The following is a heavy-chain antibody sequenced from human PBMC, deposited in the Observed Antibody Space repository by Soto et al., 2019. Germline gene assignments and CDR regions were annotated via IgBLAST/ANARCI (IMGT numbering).Heavy chain of an antibody. V-gene: IGHV1-18*01. CDR3: ARVVAVAGTLYYFEY. CDR2: ISAYNGNT. D-gene: IGHD6-19*01. CDR1: AYTFTGYG. J-gene: IGHJ4*02. Sequence: SVKPSCNAPAYTFTGYGITWVRQAAGQGLEWMGWISAYNGNTNYAQKLQGRVTMTTDTSTSTAYMELRSLRSDDTAVYYCARVVAVAGTLYYFEYWGQGTLVTVSS.